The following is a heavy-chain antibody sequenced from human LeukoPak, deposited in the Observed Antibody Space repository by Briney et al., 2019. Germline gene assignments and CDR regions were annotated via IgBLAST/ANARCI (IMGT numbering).Heavy chain of an antibody. CDR2: IYYSETT. Sequence: SETLSLTCTVSGGSLGTTNYYWGWLRQPPGKGLEWIGSIYYSETTYDNPSLESRVTISLETSKNQFSLSLSSVTAADTAVYYCARQRADYFYYYVDVWGKGTTVTVS. J-gene: IGHJ6*03. V-gene: IGHV4-39*01. CDR1: GGSLGTTNYY. CDR3: ARQRADYFYYYVDV. D-gene: IGHD3-9*01.